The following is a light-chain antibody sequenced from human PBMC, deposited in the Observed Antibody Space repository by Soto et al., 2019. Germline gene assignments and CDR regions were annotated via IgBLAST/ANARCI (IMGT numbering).Light chain of an antibody. CDR2: LAS. V-gene: IGKV1-27*01. CDR3: HNYHSDPP. CDR1: QGISNY. Sequence: DVQMIQYPSSLSASVGDRVTITCRTSQGISNYLAWYQQKSGKAPKLLIYLASTLRSGVSSRFSGSRSGTDFTLTISSLQPEDVSTYYCHNYHSDPPFGGWPKV. J-gene: IGKJ4*01.